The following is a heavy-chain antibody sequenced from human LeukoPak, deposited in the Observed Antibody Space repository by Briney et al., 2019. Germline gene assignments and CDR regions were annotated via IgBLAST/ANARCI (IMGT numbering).Heavy chain of an antibody. CDR2: ISNTGST. J-gene: IGHJ4*02. V-gene: IGHV4-59*08. D-gene: IGHD6-19*01. CDR1: GGSISIYY. CDR3: ARYSGGWPYYFDF. Sequence: SETLSLTCTVSGGSISIYYWSWIRQPPGKGLEWIGYISNTGSTNYNPSLKSRVAISLDTSKNQISLQLSSVTAADTAVYFCARYSGGWPYYFDFWGQGTLVTVSS.